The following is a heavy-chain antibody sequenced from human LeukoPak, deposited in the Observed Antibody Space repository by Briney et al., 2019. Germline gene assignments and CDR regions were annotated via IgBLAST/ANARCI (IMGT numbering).Heavy chain of an antibody. Sequence: LRLSCAASGFTFSDYYMSWIRQPPGKGLEWIGYIYHSGSTYYNPSLKSRVTISVDRSRNQFSLKLSSVTAADTAVYYCARMTTVTTGFDYWGQGTLVTVSS. CDR2: IYHSGST. D-gene: IGHD4-17*01. CDR1: GFTFSDYY. J-gene: IGHJ4*02. CDR3: ARMTTVTTGFDY. V-gene: IGHV4-30-2*01.